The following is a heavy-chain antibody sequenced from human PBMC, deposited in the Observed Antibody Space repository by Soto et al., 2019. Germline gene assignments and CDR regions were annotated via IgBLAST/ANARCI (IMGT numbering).Heavy chain of an antibody. V-gene: IGHV3-48*02. CDR3: AKDRTEGYFQN. Sequence: GGSLRLSCAASGFTFSSFSMNWVRQAPGKGLEWVSYISSSGSTMYYADTVKGRFTIFRDNAKNSLYLRMNSLRDEDTAVYYCAKDRTEGYFQNWGPGTLVTVSS. J-gene: IGHJ1*01. CDR1: GFTFSSFS. CDR2: ISSSGSTM.